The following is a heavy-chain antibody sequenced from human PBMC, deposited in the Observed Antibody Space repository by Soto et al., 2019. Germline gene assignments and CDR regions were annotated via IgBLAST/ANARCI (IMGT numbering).Heavy chain of an antibody. J-gene: IGHJ5*02. CDR2: IYYSGST. CDR1: GGSISNYY. D-gene: IGHD3-3*02. Sequence: PSETLSLTCTVSGGSISNYYCSWIRQPPGKGLEWIGSIYYSGSTYYNPSLKSRVTISVDTSKNQFSLKLSSVTAADTAVYYCASPKIAFYNWFDPWGQGTLVTVSS. CDR3: ASPKIAFYNWFDP. V-gene: IGHV4-39*01.